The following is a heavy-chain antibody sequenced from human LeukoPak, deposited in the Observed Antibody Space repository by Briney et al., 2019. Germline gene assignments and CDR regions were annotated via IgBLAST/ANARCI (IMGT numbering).Heavy chain of an antibody. CDR2: INHSGST. V-gene: IGHV4-34*01. CDR3: AREGYYDILTGYYRFEY. Sequence: PSETLSLTCAVDGGSFSVYYWSWIRQPPGKGLEWIGEINHSGSTNYNPSLKSRVTISVDTSKNQFSLKLSSVTAADTAVYYCAREGYYDILTGYYRFEYWGQGTLVTVSS. D-gene: IGHD3-9*01. J-gene: IGHJ4*02. CDR1: GGSFSVYY.